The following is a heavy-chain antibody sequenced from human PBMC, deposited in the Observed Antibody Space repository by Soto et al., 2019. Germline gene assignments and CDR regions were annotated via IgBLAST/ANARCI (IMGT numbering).Heavy chain of an antibody. CDR1: GFTFDDYA. V-gene: IGHV3-9*01. Sequence: GGSLRLSCAASGFTFDDYAMHWVRQAPGKGLEWVSGISWNSGSIGYSDSVKCRFTISRDNSRNILYLQMNSLRAVDTAVYYCARVSVGSSVDYWGQRNLVTVS. J-gene: IGHJ4*02. CDR2: ISWNSGSI. CDR3: ARVSVGSSVDY. D-gene: IGHD6-6*01.